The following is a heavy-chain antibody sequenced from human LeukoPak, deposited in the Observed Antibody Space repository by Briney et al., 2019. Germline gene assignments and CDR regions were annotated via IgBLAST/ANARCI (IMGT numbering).Heavy chain of an antibody. V-gene: IGHV3-30-3*01. Sequence: GRSLRLSCAASGFTFSTYAMHWVRQAPGKGLEWVAVTSSDGTVKYYPDSVKGRFTISRDNSKNTLYLQMNSLRAEDTAVYYCAKDRKVAACFDYWGQGTLVTVSS. D-gene: IGHD6-25*01. CDR1: GFTFSTYA. CDR2: TSSDGTVK. J-gene: IGHJ4*02. CDR3: AKDRKVAACFDY.